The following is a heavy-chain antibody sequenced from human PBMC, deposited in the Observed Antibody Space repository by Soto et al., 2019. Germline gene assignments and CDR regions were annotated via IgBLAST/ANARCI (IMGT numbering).Heavy chain of an antibody. D-gene: IGHD6-19*01. V-gene: IGHV3-30*18. Sequence: QVQLVESGGGVVQPGRSLRLSCAASGFTFSSYGMHWVRQAPGKGLEWVAVISYDGSNKYYADSVKGRFTISRDNSKNTLYLQMNSLRAEDTAVYYCANLGGGWSPYWGQGTLVTVSS. J-gene: IGHJ4*02. CDR2: ISYDGSNK. CDR3: ANLGGGWSPY. CDR1: GFTFSSYG.